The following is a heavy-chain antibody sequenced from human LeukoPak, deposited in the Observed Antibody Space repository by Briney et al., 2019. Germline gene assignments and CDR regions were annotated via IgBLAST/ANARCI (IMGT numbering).Heavy chain of an antibody. V-gene: IGHV3-74*01. CDR2: NNGDGSTT. Sequence: GGSLRLSCVASGFSLSGYWMYWVRQAPGKGLMYISRNNGDGSTTNYADVVKGRFTMPRDNVKNTLYLQMNSLRVEDTAVYYCARDPRNVGLAPWGQGTLVTVSS. CDR1: GFSLSGYW. J-gene: IGHJ5*02. D-gene: IGHD2-15*01. CDR3: ARDPRNVGLAP.